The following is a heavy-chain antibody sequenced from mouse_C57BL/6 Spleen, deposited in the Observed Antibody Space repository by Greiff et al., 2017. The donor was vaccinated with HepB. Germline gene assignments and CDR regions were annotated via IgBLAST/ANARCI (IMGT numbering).Heavy chain of an antibody. CDR3: ARKGIFSGYDAMDY. V-gene: IGHV1-64*01. CDR2: IHPNSGST. D-gene: IGHD3-2*02. CDR1: GYTFTSYW. J-gene: IGHJ4*01. Sequence: QVQLQQPGAELVKPGASVKLSCKASGYTFTSYWMHWVKQRPGQGLEWIGMIHPNSGSTNYNEKFKSKATLTVDKSSSTAYMQLSSLTSEDSAVYSCARKGIFSGYDAMDYWGQGTSVTVSS.